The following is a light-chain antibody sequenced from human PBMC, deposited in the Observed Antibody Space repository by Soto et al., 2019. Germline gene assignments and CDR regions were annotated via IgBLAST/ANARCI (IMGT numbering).Light chain of an antibody. Sequence: GRTQPASVSGSPGRAITVSCSGTSSDIGAHNFVSWYQQHPGKAPKLIIYEVINRPSGVSDRFSGSKSGNTASLTISGLQSEDEADYYCNSYTTSNTFVFGSGTKVTVL. CDR2: EVI. CDR1: SSDIGAHNF. V-gene: IGLV2-14*03. CDR3: NSYTTSNTFV. J-gene: IGLJ1*01.